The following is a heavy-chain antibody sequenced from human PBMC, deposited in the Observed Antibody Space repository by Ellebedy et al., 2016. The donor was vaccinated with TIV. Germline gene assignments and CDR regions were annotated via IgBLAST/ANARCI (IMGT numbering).Heavy chain of an antibody. V-gene: IGHV1-46*01. Sequence: AASVKVSCKASGYTFTSYYMHWVRQAPGQGLEWMGVIDPIGGSTHYAQKFQGRVTMTSDTSTSTVYMELSSLRSEDTAVYYCARDLIVSSTLDYYYGKDVWGQGTTITVSS. J-gene: IGHJ6*02. D-gene: IGHD5/OR15-5a*01. CDR1: GYTFTSYY. CDR2: IDPIGGST. CDR3: ARDLIVSSTLDYYYGKDV.